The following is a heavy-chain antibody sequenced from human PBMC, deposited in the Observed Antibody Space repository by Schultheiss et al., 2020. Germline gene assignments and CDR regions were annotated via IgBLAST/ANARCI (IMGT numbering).Heavy chain of an antibody. D-gene: IGHD3-10*01. CDR1: GGSISSGDYY. J-gene: IGHJ5*02. Sequence: SQTLSLTCTVSGGSISSGDYYWSWIRQPPGKGLEWIGEINRSGSTTYNPSLKSRVTISVDTSKNQFSLKLSSVTAADTAVYYCARGRGKLDPWGQGTLVTVSS. CDR2: INRSGST. CDR3: ARGRGKLDP. V-gene: IGHV4-30-4*01.